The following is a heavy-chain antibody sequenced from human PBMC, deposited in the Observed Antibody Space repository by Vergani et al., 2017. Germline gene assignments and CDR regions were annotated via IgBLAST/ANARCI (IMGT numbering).Heavy chain of an antibody. CDR1: GDSVISIDYH. V-gene: IGHV4-39*01. J-gene: IGHJ4*02. CDR3: VSKRGACRAAYCHSYDF. Sequence: QVQLQESGPGLVKPSETLSLTCTVSGDSVISIDYHWGWIRQPPGKGLEWIGSMDYSGSTSYNPSLESRISISFETPKNQFSLRLTSVTAADTAVYYCVSKRGACRAAYCHSYDFWGPGTLVGVSS. D-gene: IGHD2-15*01. CDR2: MDYSGST.